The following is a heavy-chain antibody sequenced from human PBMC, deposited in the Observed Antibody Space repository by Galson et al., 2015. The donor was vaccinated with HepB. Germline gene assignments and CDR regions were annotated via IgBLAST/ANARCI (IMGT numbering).Heavy chain of an antibody. J-gene: IGHJ5*02. CDR2: IYYSGST. Sequence: ETLSLTCTVSGGSISSYYWSWIRQPPGKGLEWIGYIYYSGSTNYNPSLKSRVTISVDTSKNQFSLKLSSVTAADTAVYYCARHPYYYDSSELLWFDPWGQGTLVTVSS. CDR1: GGSISSYY. V-gene: IGHV4-59*08. D-gene: IGHD3-22*01. CDR3: ARHPYYYDSSELLWFDP.